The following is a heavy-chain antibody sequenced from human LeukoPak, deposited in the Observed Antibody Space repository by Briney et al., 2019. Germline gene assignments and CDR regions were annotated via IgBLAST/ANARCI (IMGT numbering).Heavy chain of an antibody. D-gene: IGHD3-22*01. CDR1: GFTFSSYG. Sequence: GGSLRLSCAASGFTFSSYGMTWVRQASGKGLEWVSAISDSGGRTFYADSVKGRFTISRDNSKNTLYLQMHSLRAEDTAVYYCAKDSYDNSIWGQGTLVTVSS. CDR3: AKDSYDNSI. CDR2: ISDSGGRT. V-gene: IGHV3-23*01. J-gene: IGHJ4*02.